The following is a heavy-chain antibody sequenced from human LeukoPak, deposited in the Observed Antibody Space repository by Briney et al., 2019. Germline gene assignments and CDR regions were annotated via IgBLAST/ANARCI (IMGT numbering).Heavy chain of an antibody. CDR1: GFTFSSYG. D-gene: IGHD3-16*01. CDR3: AKARPIMITFGGVQD. CDR2: ISYDGSNK. V-gene: IGHV3-30*18. J-gene: IGHJ4*02. Sequence: PGGSLRLSCAASGFTFSSYGMHWVRQAPGKGLEWVAVISYDGSNKYYADSVKGRFTISRDNSKNTLYLQMNSLRAEDTAVYYCAKARPIMITFGGVQDWGQGTLVTVSS.